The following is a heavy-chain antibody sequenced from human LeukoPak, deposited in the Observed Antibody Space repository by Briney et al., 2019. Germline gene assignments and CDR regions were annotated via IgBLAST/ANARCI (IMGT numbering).Heavy chain of an antibody. CDR1: GYTFTGYY. V-gene: IGHV1-2*02. J-gene: IGHJ6*03. Sequence: ASVKVSCKASGYTFTGYYMHWVRQAPGQGLEWMGWINPNSGGTNYAQKFQGRVTMTRDTSISTAYMELSRLRSDDTAVYYCARDFKYYDILTGYSPTYYYYYMDVWGKGTTVTVSS. CDR3: ARDFKYYDILTGYSPTYYYYYMDV. D-gene: IGHD3-9*01. CDR2: INPNSGGT.